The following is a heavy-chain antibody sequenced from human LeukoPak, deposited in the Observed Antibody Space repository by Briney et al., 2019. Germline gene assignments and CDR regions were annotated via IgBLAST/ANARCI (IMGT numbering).Heavy chain of an antibody. CDR3: ARGLYSSSWYYHFDY. V-gene: IGHV3-7*01. J-gene: IGHJ4*02. CDR2: IKQDGSEK. CDR1: GFTFSSSA. D-gene: IGHD6-13*01. Sequence: GGSLRLSCVASGFTFSSSAMNWVRQAPGKGLEWVANIKQDGSEKYYVDSVKGRFTISRDNAKNSLYLQMNSLRAEDTAVYYCARGLYSSSWYYHFDYWGQGTLVTVSS.